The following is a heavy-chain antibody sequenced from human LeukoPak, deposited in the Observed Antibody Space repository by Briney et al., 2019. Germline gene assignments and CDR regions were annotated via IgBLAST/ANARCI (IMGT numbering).Heavy chain of an antibody. J-gene: IGHJ4*02. CDR1: GGTFSSYA. V-gene: IGHV1-69*13. CDR3: AKDLGVAGDYYFDY. D-gene: IGHD6-19*01. Sequence: ASVKVSCKASGGTFSSYAISWVRQAPGQGLEWMGGIIPIFGTANYAQKFQGRVTITADESTSTAYMELSSLRSEDTAVYYCAKDLGVAGDYYFDYWGQGTLVTVSS. CDR2: IIPIFGTA.